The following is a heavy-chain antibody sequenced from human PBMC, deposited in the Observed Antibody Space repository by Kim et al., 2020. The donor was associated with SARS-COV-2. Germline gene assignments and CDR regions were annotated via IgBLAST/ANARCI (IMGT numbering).Heavy chain of an antibody. D-gene: IGHD3-3*01. Sequence: YPGSVKGRFTIARENAKNSLYLQMNSLRAGDTAVYYCARETPFGDYGMDVWGQGTTVTVSS. J-gene: IGHJ6*02. V-gene: IGHV3-13*01. CDR3: ARETPFGDYGMDV.